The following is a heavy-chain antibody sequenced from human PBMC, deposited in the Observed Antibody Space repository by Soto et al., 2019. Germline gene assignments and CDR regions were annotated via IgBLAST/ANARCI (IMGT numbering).Heavy chain of an antibody. D-gene: IGHD2-15*01. Sequence: SETLSLTCTVSGGSISSGGYYCSWIRQHPGKGLEWIGYIYYSGSTYYNPSLKSRVTISVDTSKNQFSLKLSSVTAADTAVYYCANLGYCSGGSCYPPLDVWGQGTTVTVSS. V-gene: IGHV4-31*03. J-gene: IGHJ6*02. CDR3: ANLGYCSGGSCYPPLDV. CDR1: GGSISSGGYY. CDR2: IYYSGST.